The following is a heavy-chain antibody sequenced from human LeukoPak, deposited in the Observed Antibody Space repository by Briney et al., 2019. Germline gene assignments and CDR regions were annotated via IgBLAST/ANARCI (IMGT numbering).Heavy chain of an antibody. CDR3: ARARADRSGYYRY. D-gene: IGHD3-22*01. J-gene: IGHJ4*02. Sequence: ASVKVSCKTSGYTFSKYGISWVRQAPGQGPEWIGWISAYDGNTNYAQKLQDRLTLTTDTSTDTAHMELGGLRSDDTAVYYCARARADRSGYYRYWGQGTLVTVSS. V-gene: IGHV1-18*01. CDR1: GYTFSKYG. CDR2: ISAYDGNT.